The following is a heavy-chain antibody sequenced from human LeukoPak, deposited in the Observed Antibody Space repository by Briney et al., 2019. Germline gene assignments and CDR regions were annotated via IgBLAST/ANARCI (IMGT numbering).Heavy chain of an antibody. D-gene: IGHD3-3*01. CDR2: IFYTGAT. Sequence: SETLSLTCSISGGSISNYYGSWLRQSPGKGLEWIGYIFYTGATDYNPSLRGRVTISVDTSKNQFSLKLTSVTAADTAVYYCARSGHDFWSGLKWFDSWGQGTLVTVSS. CDR1: GGSISNYY. J-gene: IGHJ5*01. CDR3: ARSGHDFWSGLKWFDS. V-gene: IGHV4-59*01.